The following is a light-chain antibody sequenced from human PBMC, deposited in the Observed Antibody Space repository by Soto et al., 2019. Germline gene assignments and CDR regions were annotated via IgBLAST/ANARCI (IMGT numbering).Light chain of an antibody. CDR3: RLYTSDSTYV. J-gene: IGLJ1*01. CDR1: SSDFGSYNR. V-gene: IGLV2-18*01. CDR2: EVS. Sequence: QSVLAQPPSVSGSPGQSVTISCTGTSSDFGSYNRVSWYQRPPGTGPKLMMYEVSNRPSGVPDRFSRSKSGNTASLTISGLQVEDGADYSSRLYTSDSTYVLGSRSNVTVL.